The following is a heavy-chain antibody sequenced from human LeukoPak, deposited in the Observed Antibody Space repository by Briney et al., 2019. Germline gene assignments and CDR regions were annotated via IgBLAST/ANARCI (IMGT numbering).Heavy chain of an antibody. V-gene: IGHV4-61*01. D-gene: IGHD1-1*01. J-gene: IGHJ6*03. Sequence: PSETLSLTCTVSGGSISSSSHYWSWIRQPPGKGLEWIGYIYYSGSTNYNPSLKSRVTISVDTSKNQISLKLSSVTAADTAVYYCATNEVSYYYYYMDVWGKGTTVTVSS. CDR2: IYYSGST. CDR1: GGSISSSSHY. CDR3: ATNEVSYYYYYMDV.